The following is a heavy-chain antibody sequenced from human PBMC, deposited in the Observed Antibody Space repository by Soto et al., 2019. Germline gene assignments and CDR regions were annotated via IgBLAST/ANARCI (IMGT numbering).Heavy chain of an antibody. J-gene: IGHJ5*02. CDR2: INHSGST. CDR3: ATGSYDFWSGYWWFDP. V-gene: IGHV4-34*01. Sequence: QVQLQLWGAGLLKPSETLSLTCAVYGGSFSGYYWSWIRQPPGKGLEWIGEINHSGSTNYNPSLKSRVTISVDTSKNQFSLKLSSVTAADTAVYYCATGSYDFWSGYWWFDPWGQGTLVTVSS. D-gene: IGHD3-3*01. CDR1: GGSFSGYY.